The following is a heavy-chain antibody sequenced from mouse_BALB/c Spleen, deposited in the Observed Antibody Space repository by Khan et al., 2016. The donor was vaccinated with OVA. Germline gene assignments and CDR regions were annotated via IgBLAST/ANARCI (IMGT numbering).Heavy chain of an antibody. J-gene: IGHJ2*01. D-gene: IGHD1-1*01. V-gene: IGHV1-20*01. CDR1: GYSFTGYF. Sequence: VQLQQSGPELVRPGASVKISCKASGYSFTGYFMNWVMQSHGKSLEWIGRINPHIGETFYNQRFKDKATLTVDESSSTAYLELRSLTSEDSAVSYCTRIYRSDFDYWGQGTTLTVSS. CDR3: TRIYRSDFDY. CDR2: INPHIGET.